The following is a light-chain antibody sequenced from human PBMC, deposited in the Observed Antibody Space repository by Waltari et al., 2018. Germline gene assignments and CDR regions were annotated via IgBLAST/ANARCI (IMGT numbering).Light chain of an antibody. CDR1: QSISSW. J-gene: IGKJ2*01. CDR2: KAS. CDR3: QQYSNYPYT. Sequence: DIQMTQSPSTLSASVGDTVTITCRASQSISSWLAWYQQKPGKAPKLLIHKASTLESVVPSRFSGSGSGTEFTLTIDSLLPDDFATYYCQQYSNYPYTFGQGTKLEI. V-gene: IGKV1-5*03.